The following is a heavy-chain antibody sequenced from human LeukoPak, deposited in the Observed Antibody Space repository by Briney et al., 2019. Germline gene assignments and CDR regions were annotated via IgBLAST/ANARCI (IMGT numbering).Heavy chain of an antibody. J-gene: IGHJ5*02. CDR3: ARRSGGSAWFDP. Sequence: PGGSLRLSCAASGFTFSSCGMHWVRQAPGKGLEWVAVIWYGGSNKYYADSVKGRFTISRDNSKNTLYLQMNSLRAEDTAVYYCARRSGGSAWFDPWGQGTLVTVSS. V-gene: IGHV3-33*01. CDR2: IWYGGSNK. D-gene: IGHD2-15*01. CDR1: GFTFSSCG.